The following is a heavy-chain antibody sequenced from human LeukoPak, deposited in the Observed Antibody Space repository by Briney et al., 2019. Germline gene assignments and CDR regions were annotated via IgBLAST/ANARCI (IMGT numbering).Heavy chain of an antibody. CDR1: GFTFSSYW. CDR2: IKQDGSEK. Sequence: QPGRSLRLSCAASGFTFSSYWMSWVRQAPGKGLEWVANIKQDGSEKYYVDSVKGRFTISRDNAKNSLYLQMNSLRAEDTAVYYCARVLQGLTYYFDYWGQGTLVTVSS. CDR3: ARVLQGLTYYFDY. J-gene: IGHJ4*02. V-gene: IGHV3-7*04. D-gene: IGHD6-25*01.